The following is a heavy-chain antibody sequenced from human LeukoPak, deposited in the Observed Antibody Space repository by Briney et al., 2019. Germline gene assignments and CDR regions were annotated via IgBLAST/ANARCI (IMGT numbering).Heavy chain of an antibody. J-gene: IGHJ6*02. CDR1: GFTFSRYW. CDR2: ISTDGSSS. Sequence: PGGSLRLSCAASGFTFSRYWMHWLRQGPGKGLVWVTRISTDGSSSTYADSVKGRFTISRDNGKNTLYLQMNSQRAEDTAVYYCASYLTSIPSGMDVWGQGTTVIVSS. D-gene: IGHD2/OR15-2a*01. V-gene: IGHV3-74*01. CDR3: ASYLTSIPSGMDV.